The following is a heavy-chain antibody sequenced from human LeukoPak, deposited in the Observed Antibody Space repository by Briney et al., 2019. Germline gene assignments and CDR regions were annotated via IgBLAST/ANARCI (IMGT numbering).Heavy chain of an antibody. J-gene: IGHJ4*02. V-gene: IGHV1-69*13. CDR3: ARGVGELETPWDS. CDR1: GGTFSTYT. D-gene: IGHD3-10*01. CDR2: ITPVLGSV. Sequence: ASVKVSCKASGGTFSTYTIAWVRQAPGQGLEWMGGITPVLGSVVYAHKFQGRVRITADDSTTVAYMELTSLTSGDTAVYYCARGVGELETPWDSWGQGTQVTVSS.